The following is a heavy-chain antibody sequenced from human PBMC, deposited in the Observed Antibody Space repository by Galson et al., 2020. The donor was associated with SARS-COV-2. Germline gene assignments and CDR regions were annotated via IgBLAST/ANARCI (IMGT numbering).Heavy chain of an antibody. Sequence: GGSLRLSCAASGFTFSGCTMHWVRQASGKGLEWVGRIKSKANGYATTYDASVKGRFTISRDDSRNTAYLQINSLKTEDTAVYYCARINPTLGSFYDAFDIWGQGAMVTVSS. D-gene: IGHD3-10*01. CDR3: ARINPTLGSFYDAFDI. J-gene: IGHJ3*02. CDR2: IKSKANGYAT. CDR1: GFTFSGCT. V-gene: IGHV3-73*01.